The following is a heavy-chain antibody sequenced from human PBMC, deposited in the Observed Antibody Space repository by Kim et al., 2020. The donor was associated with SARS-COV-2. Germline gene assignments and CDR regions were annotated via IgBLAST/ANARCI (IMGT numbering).Heavy chain of an antibody. J-gene: IGHJ2*01. CDR3: ARQGGATYWYFDL. CDR1: GGSISSYY. V-gene: IGHV4-59*08. Sequence: SETLSLTCTVSGGSISSYYWSWIRQPPGKGLEWIGYRYHSGSTNYNPSLKSRVTISVDTSKNQFSLKLSSVTAADTAVYYCARQGGATYWYFDLWGRGTLVTVSS. CDR2: RYHSGST. D-gene: IGHD1-26*01.